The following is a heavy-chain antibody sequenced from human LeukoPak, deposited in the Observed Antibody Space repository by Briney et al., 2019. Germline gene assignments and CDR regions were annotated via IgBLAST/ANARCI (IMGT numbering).Heavy chain of an antibody. CDR1: GFTFSDYY. CDR2: ISTTSSFT. J-gene: IGHJ4*02. CDR3: ARGQWPDY. V-gene: IGHV3-11*06. Sequence: TGGSLRLSCAASGFTFSDYYMSWSRQAPGKGLEWISYISTTSSFTNFADSVKGRFTISRDNAKNSLYLQMNSLRAEDTAVFYCARGQWPDYWGQGTLLIVSS. D-gene: IGHD6-19*01.